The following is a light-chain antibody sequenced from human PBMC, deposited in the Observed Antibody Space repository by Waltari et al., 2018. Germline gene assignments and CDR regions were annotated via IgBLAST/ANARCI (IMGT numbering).Light chain of an antibody. V-gene: IGLV8-61*01. Sequence: QTVVTQEPSLSVSPGGTVTLTCALTSGSVSTTSYATWYQQTPGQPPRTLVYKGSSRSSGVPDRFSGSVRGNTAALTSTGAQADDESNYYCSLYMGSGIWVFGGGTKLTVL. CDR2: KGS. CDR3: SLYMGSGIWV. CDR1: SGSVSTTSY. J-gene: IGLJ3*02.